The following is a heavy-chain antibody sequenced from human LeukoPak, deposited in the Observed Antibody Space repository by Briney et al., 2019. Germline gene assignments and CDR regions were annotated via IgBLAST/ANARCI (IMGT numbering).Heavy chain of an antibody. D-gene: IGHD5-18*01. V-gene: IGHV4-59*01. J-gene: IGHJ6*03. Sequence: SETLSLTCTVSGGSISSYYWSWIRQPPGKGLEWIGYIYYSGSTNYNPSLKSRVTISVDTSKNQFSLKLSSVTAADTAVYYCARNTAMEYYYMDVWGKGTTITVSS. CDR1: GGSISSYY. CDR3: ARNTAMEYYYMDV. CDR2: IYYSGST.